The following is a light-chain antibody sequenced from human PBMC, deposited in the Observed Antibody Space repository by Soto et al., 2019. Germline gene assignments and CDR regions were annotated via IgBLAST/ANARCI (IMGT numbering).Light chain of an antibody. J-gene: IGKJ1*01. CDR2: TAS. CDR3: QQYGSSPRT. CDR1: HSVNSSY. Sequence: DIVLTQSPGTLSLSPGERATLSCRASHSVNSSYLAWYQQKPGQAPRLLIYTASSRATGIPDRFSGSGSGTDFTLTISRLEPEDFAVYYCQQYGSSPRTFGQGTKVEIK. V-gene: IGKV3-20*01.